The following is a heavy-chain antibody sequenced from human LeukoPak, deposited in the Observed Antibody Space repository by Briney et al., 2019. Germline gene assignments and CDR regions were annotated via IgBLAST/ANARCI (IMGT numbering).Heavy chain of an antibody. CDR1: GFTFSSYA. V-gene: IGHV3-23*01. CDR2: ISGSGGST. J-gene: IGHJ4*02. Sequence: PGGSLRLSCAASGFTFSSYAMSWVRQAPGKGLEWVSAISGSGGSTYYADSVKGRFTISRDNSKNTLYLQMNSLRAEDTAVYYCAKDLKLMVAATLDYWGQGTLVTVSS. CDR3: AKDLKLMVAATLDY. D-gene: IGHD2-15*01.